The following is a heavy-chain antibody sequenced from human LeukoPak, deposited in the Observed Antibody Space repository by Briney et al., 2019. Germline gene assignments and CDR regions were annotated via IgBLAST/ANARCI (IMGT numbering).Heavy chain of an antibody. Sequence: SVKVSCNASGGTFSSYAISWVRQAPGQGLEWMGGIIPIFGTANYAQKFQGRVTITADESTSTAYMELSSLRSEDTAVYYCASERGYSGYDLPTYYSDYWGQGTLVTVSS. CDR3: ASERGYSGYDLPTYYSDY. CDR2: IIPIFGTA. V-gene: IGHV1-69*13. J-gene: IGHJ4*02. CDR1: GGTFSSYA. D-gene: IGHD5-12*01.